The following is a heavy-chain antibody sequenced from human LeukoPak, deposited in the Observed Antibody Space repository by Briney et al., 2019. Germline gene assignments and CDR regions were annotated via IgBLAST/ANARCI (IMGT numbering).Heavy chain of an antibody. CDR2: IYYSGST. Sequence: SETLSLTCTVSGGSISSHYWSWIRQPPGKGLEWIGYIYYSGSTNYNPPLKSRVTISVDTSKNQFSLKLSSVTAADTAVYYCASANGLYYDSRDYYFDYWGQGTLVTVSS. CDR3: ASANGLYYDSRDYYFDY. D-gene: IGHD3-22*01. CDR1: GGSISSHY. J-gene: IGHJ4*02. V-gene: IGHV4-59*11.